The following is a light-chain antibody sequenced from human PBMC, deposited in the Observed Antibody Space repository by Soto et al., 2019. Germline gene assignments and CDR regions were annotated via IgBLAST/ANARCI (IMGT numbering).Light chain of an antibody. J-gene: IGKJ2*01. CDR2: TTS. V-gene: IGKV1-39*01. CDR1: QTTAMY. Sequence: DIQMTQSPSSLSASVGDRVTITCRASQTTAMYVNWFQQKPGKAPKPLIYTTSSLQSGVPPRFSGSGSETDFTLTISRLQPEDSATYYCQQSFTTPYPFGQGTKLEIK. CDR3: QQSFTTPYP.